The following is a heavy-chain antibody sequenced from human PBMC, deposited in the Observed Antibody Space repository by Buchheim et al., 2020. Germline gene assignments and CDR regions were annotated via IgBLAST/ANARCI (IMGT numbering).Heavy chain of an antibody. CDR3: VRHRSGTMFNY. CDR1: TESISSSSNY. D-gene: IGHD1-7*01. J-gene: IGHJ4*02. CDR2: MSYSGSV. Sequence: QLQLQESGPGLVKPSETLSLTCTVSTESISSSSNYWVWLRQPPGKGLEWIGTMSYSGSVFYNPSLRSRLSISVDTSKNQFSLKLNSVTAADTAVYYCVRHRSGTMFNYWGQGTL. V-gene: IGHV4-39*01.